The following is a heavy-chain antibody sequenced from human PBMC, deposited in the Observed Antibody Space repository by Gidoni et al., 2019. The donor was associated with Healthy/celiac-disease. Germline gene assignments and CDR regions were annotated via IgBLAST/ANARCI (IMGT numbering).Heavy chain of an antibody. D-gene: IGHD6-13*01. CDR3: ARVTRIAAAGGHSMDV. V-gene: IGHV1-69*01. CDR1: GRTFSSYA. J-gene: IGHJ6*02. CDR2: IIPSCGTA. Sequence: QVQLVQSWAGVKPPGSSVRVAGKAPGRTFSSYAISWVRQAPGQGLEWMGGIIPSCGTANYAQKFQGRVTITADESTSTAYMELSSLRSEDTAVYYCARVTRIAAAGGHSMDVWGQGTTVTVSS.